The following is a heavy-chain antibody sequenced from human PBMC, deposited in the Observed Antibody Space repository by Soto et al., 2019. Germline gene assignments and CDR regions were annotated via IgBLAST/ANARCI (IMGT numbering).Heavy chain of an antibody. CDR3: ARHDNITLESEYYAS. V-gene: IGHV4-4*02. CDR1: GDSISNNKW. Sequence: SETLSLTCSVSGDSISNNKWWSWVRQPPGKGLEWIGEMHHSGSIHYNASLKSRAIISVDKSRNQFFLQLTPVTAADTALYFCARHDNITLESEYYASWSPGTLDTVSS. D-gene: IGHD1-26*01. J-gene: IGHJ5*02. CDR2: MHHSGSI.